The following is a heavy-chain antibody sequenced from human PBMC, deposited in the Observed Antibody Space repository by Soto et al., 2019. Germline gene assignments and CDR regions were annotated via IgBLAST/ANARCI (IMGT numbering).Heavy chain of an antibody. CDR3: AREPFYGGFDS. D-gene: IGHD3-16*01. V-gene: IGHV1-8*01. Sequence: QVQLVQSGAEVRKPGASVKVSCKASGHTLASYDINWVRQATGQGLEWMGWMTPDSGDTGDAQKSQGRVTMTWDNSITTAYMELSSLRYDDTAVYYGAREPFYGGFDSWGQGTLVTVSS. J-gene: IGHJ5*01. CDR2: MTPDSGDT. CDR1: GHTLASYD.